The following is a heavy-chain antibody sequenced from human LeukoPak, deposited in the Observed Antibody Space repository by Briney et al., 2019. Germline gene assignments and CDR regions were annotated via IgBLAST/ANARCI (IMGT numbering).Heavy chain of an antibody. CDR2: ISSSSSNI. D-gene: IGHD3-22*01. CDR3: ARAGSSGYYEGDY. CDR1: GFTFSTYS. Sequence: PGGSLRLSCAASGFTFSTYSMNWVRQAPGKGLEWVSYISSSSSNIYYADSVKGRFTISRDNAKNSLYLQMNSLRAEDTAVYYCARAGSSGYYEGDYWGQGTLVTVSS. V-gene: IGHV3-21*05. J-gene: IGHJ4*02.